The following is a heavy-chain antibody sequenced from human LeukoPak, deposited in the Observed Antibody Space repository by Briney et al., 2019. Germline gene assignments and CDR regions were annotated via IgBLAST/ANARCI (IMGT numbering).Heavy chain of an antibody. V-gene: IGHV4-30-4*08. CDR1: GGSISSGDYY. CDR2: TYYSGST. D-gene: IGHD4-23*01. CDR3: ARDLGYGGNSGFDY. Sequence: SETLSLTCTVSGGSISSGDYYWSWIRQPPGKGLEWIGYTYYSGSTYYNPSLKSPVTISVDTSKNQFSLKLSSVTAADTAVYYCARDLGYGGNSGFDYWGQGTLVTVSS. J-gene: IGHJ4*02.